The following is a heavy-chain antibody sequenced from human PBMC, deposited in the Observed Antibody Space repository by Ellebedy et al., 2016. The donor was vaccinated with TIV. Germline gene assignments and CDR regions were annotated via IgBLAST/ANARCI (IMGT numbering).Heavy chain of an antibody. CDR3: ARVRDNSWYY. Sequence: ASVKVSCKASGYTFTSYDINWARQATGQGLEWMGCMNPNSGNTGYAQKFQGRVTITRNTAISTAYMELSSLRSEDMAVYYCARVRDNSWYYWGQGTLVTVSS. CDR1: GYTFTSYD. J-gene: IGHJ4*02. CDR2: MNPNSGNT. D-gene: IGHD6-13*01. V-gene: IGHV1-8*03.